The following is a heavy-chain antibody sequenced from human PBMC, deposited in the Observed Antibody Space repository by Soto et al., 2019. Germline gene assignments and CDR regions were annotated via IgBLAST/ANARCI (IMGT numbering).Heavy chain of an antibody. CDR2: IYHSGST. Sequence: QVQLQESGPGLVKPSGTLSLTCAVSGGSISSSNWWSWVRQPPGKGLEWIGEIYHSGSTNYNPSLKRRVTISLDKNKNQCSLKLSSVTAADTAVYYCARVAVAGTRVDYWGQGTLVTVSS. CDR3: ARVAVAGTRVDY. CDR1: GGSISSSNW. D-gene: IGHD6-19*01. J-gene: IGHJ4*02. V-gene: IGHV4-4*02.